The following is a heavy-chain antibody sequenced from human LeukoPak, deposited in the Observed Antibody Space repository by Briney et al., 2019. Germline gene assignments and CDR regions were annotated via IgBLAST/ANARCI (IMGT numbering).Heavy chain of an antibody. V-gene: IGHV3-7*04. CDR1: GFTFSSYW. J-gene: IGHJ6*02. CDR3: ARDFEAYGMDV. Sequence: GGSLRLSCAASGFTFSSYWVTWVRQAPGKGLEWVANIKQDESEKYHVDSVKGRFTISRDNAKKSLYLQMNSLRAEDTAVYYCARDFEAYGMDVWGQGTTVTVSS. CDR2: IKQDESEK.